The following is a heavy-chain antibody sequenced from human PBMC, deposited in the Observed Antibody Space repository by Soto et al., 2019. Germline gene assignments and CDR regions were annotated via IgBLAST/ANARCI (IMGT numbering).Heavy chain of an antibody. J-gene: IGHJ4*02. CDR3: AREVRGGFTGIFDQ. Sequence: ETLSLTCTVSGDSISDYFYWSWIRQPAGKGVEWIGRIYTDGTTKYNPSLKSRVTLSLDKSKNQFSLRLSSVTAADTAVYYFAREVRGGFTGIFDQWGRGSRVTSPQ. V-gene: IGHV4-4*07. CDR1: GDSISDYFY. D-gene: IGHD2-15*01. CDR2: IYTDGTT.